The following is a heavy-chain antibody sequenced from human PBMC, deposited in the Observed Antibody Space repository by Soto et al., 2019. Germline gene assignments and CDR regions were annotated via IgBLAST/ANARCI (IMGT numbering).Heavy chain of an antibody. D-gene: IGHD6-13*01. CDR1: VGSISIGDYY. J-gene: IGHJ4*02. Sequence: PSETLSISCTFSVGSISIGDYYWSWIRQPPGKGLEWIGYIYYSGSTYYNPSLKSRVTISVDTSKNQFSLKLSSVTAADTAVYYCARDRIAAAGRGYYFDYWGQGTMVTVSS. CDR2: IYYSGST. V-gene: IGHV4-30-4*08. CDR3: ARDRIAAAGRGYYFDY.